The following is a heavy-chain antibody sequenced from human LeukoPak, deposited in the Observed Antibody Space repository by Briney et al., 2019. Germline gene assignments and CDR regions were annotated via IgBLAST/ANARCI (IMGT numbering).Heavy chain of an antibody. D-gene: IGHD3-3*01. CDR2: TSSSDAGT. Sequence: GGSLRLSCAASGFTLSTYAMSWVRQTPGKGLEWVAATSSSDAGTYHADSVRGRFTISRDNAKNSLYLQMNSLRAEDTAVYYCARGITSGPRRYDVRNFDYWGQGTPVTVSS. J-gene: IGHJ4*02. V-gene: IGHV3-23*01. CDR3: ARGITSGPRRYDVRNFDY. CDR1: GFTLSTYA.